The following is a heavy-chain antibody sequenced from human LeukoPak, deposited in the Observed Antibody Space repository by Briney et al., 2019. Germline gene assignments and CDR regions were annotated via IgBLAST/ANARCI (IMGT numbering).Heavy chain of an antibody. CDR2: IHSSGST. J-gene: IGHJ4*02. Sequence: SETLSLTCCVSDGPISSYYWRWIRQPPGKGLEWIGYIHSSGSTHYNPSLKSRVTTSLDTSKNQFPLKPSSVTAADTAVYYCARLGSYSDHWGQGTLVTVSS. D-gene: IGHD1-26*01. CDR3: ARLGSYSDH. CDR1: DGPISSYY. V-gene: IGHV4-4*09.